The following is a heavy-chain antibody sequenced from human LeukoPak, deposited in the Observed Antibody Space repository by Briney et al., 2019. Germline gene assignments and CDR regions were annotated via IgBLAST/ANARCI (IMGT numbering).Heavy chain of an antibody. J-gene: IGHJ3*02. Sequence: SVKVSCKASGCTFSSYAISWVRQAPGQGLEWMGGIIPIFGTANYAQKFQGRVTITADESTSTAYMELSSLRSEDTAVYYCARDYADAFDIWGQGTMVTVSS. D-gene: IGHD4-17*01. CDR3: ARDYADAFDI. CDR1: GCTFSSYA. V-gene: IGHV1-69*13. CDR2: IIPIFGTA.